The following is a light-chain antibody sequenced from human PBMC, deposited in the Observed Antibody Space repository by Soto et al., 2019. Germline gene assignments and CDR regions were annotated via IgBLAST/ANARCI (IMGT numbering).Light chain of an antibody. CDR1: QSVSSN. CDR3: QQYNNWPPLT. Sequence: EIVMTQSPATLSVSPGERATLSCRASQSVSSNLAWYQQKPGQAPRLLIYGASNRATGIPARFSGSGSGTELTITISSLQSEDFAGYYCQQYNNWPPLTFGGGTKVEIK. J-gene: IGKJ4*01. CDR2: GAS. V-gene: IGKV3-15*01.